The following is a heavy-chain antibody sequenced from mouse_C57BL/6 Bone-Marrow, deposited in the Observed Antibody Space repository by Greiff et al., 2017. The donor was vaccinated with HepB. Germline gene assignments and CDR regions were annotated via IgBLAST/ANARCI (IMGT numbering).Heavy chain of an antibody. CDR3: ARRGGTWFAY. Sequence: VQLQQSGAELARPGASVKLSCKASGYTFTSYGISWVKQRTGQGLEWIGEIYPRSGNTYYNEKFKGKATLTADKSSSTAYMELRSLTSEDSAVYFCARRGGTWFAYWGQGTLVTVSA. D-gene: IGHD1-1*02. J-gene: IGHJ3*01. CDR2: IYPRSGNT. V-gene: IGHV1-81*01. CDR1: GYTFTSYG.